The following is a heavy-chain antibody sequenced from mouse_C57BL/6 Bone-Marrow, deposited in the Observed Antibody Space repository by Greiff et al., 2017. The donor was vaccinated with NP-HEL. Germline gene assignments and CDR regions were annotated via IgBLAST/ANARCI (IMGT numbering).Heavy chain of an antibody. D-gene: IGHD4-1*01. J-gene: IGHJ1*03. CDR3: ARQKLGQYFDV. CDR1: GYAFSSSW. Sequence: VKLMESGPELVKPGASVKISCKASGYAFSSSWMNWVKQRPGKGLEWIGRIYPGDGDTNYNGKLKGKATLTADKSTSTAYMQLSSLTSEDSAVYFCARQKLGQYFDVWGTGTTVTVST. CDR2: IYPGDGDT. V-gene: IGHV1-82*01.